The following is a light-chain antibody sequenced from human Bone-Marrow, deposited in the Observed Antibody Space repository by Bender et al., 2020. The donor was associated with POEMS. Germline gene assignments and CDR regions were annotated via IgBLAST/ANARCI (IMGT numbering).Light chain of an antibody. CDR1: VSDIGSNF. Sequence: QSVLTQPPSASGTPGQTVTISCSGSVSDIGSNFVYWYQQLPGTAPKLLIYKTNERPLGVPDRFSGSKSGTSASLAITGLQSDDEAIYFCVAWDASLNGWVFGGGTKLTVL. CDR2: KTN. V-gene: IGLV1-47*01. CDR3: VAWDASLNGWV. J-gene: IGLJ3*02.